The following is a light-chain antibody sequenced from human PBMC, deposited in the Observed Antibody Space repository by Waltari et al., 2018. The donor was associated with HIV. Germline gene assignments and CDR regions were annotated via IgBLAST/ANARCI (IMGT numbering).Light chain of an antibody. J-gene: IGKJ1*01. Sequence: EMSLTQSPDTLSVSPGETANLSCRASQTINNRLAWYQQRPGQSPRLLIFGASTRPTGVPARFEGSGSGTDFTLTISSLQAEDFAVYYCQQYDNWPPGTFGQGTKVE. CDR2: GAS. CDR3: QQYDNWPPGT. CDR1: QTINNR. V-gene: IGKV3-15*01.